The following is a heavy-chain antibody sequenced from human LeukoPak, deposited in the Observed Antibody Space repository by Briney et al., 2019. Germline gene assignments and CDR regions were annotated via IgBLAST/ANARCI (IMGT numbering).Heavy chain of an antibody. CDR1: GGTLSSYA. V-gene: IGHV1-69*05. Sequence: ASVKVSCKASGGTLSSYAISWVRQAPGQGLEWMGGIIPIFGTANYAQKFQGRVTITTDESTSTAYMELSSLRSEDTAVYYCARDVNSRGPFDYWGQGTLVTVSS. D-gene: IGHD2/OR15-2a*01. J-gene: IGHJ4*02. CDR3: ARDVNSRGPFDY. CDR2: IIPIFGTA.